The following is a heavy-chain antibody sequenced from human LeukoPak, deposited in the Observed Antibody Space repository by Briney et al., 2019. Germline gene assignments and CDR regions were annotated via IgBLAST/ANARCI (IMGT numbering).Heavy chain of an antibody. CDR3: ARDGSTISDPLIDY. J-gene: IGHJ4*02. CDR1: GYTFTSYG. V-gene: IGHV1-18*01. D-gene: IGHD1-26*01. CDR2: ISAYNGNT. Sequence: GASVKASCKASGYTFTSYGISWVRQAPGQGLEWMGWISAYNGNTNYAQKLQGRVTMTTDTSTSTAYMELRSLRSDDTAVYYCARDGSTISDPLIDYWGQGTLVTVSS.